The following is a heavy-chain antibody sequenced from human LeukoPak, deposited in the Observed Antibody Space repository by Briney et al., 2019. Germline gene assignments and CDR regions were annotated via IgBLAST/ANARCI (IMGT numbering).Heavy chain of an antibody. CDR2: INPNSGGT. J-gene: IGHJ4*02. V-gene: IGHV1-2*02. CDR1: GYTFTGYY. D-gene: IGHD2-2*01. Sequence: GASVKVSCKVSGYTFTGYYMHWVRQAPGQGLEWMGWINPNSGGTNYAQKFQGRVTMTRDTSISTAYMELSRLRSDDTAVYYCATSRGYCSSTSCRDDYYFDYWGQGTLVTVSS. CDR3: ATSRGYCSSTSCRDDYYFDY.